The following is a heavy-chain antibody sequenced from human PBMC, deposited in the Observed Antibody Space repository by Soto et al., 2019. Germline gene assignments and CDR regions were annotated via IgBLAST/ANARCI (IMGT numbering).Heavy chain of an antibody. Sequence: VQLLQSGAEVKKPGASVKVSCKASGYTFTSYGISWVRQAPGQGLEWMGWISGYNGNTKYAQKLQGRATMTTDTAPSTAYMELRSVRSADTAVYYCASDLGGQLVDYWGQGTLVTVSS. CDR3: ASDLGGQLVDY. J-gene: IGHJ4*02. CDR2: ISGYNGNT. CDR1: GYTFTSYG. D-gene: IGHD1-26*01. V-gene: IGHV1-18*01.